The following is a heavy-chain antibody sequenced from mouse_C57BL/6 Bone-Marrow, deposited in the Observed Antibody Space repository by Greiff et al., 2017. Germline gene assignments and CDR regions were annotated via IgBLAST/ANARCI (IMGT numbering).Heavy chain of an antibody. CDR1: GFTFTDYY. CDR2: IRNNANGYTT. CDR3: ARSLITTVVALDY. Sequence: DVMLVESGGGLVQPGGSLSLSCAASGFTFTDYYMSWVRQPPGKALEWLGFIRNNANGYTTEYRASVKGRFTISSDNSQSILYRHMNARGAEDSSTYYCARSLITTVVALDYWGQGTSLTVSS. V-gene: IGHV7-3*01. D-gene: IGHD1-1*01. J-gene: IGHJ2*02.